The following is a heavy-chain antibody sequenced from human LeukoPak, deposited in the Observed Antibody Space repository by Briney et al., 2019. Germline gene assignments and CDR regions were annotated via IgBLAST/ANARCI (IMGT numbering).Heavy chain of an antibody. V-gene: IGHV4-61*08. J-gene: IGHJ4*02. Sequence: SETLSLTCTVSGGSVSSGDYYWSWIRQPPGKGLEWIGYIYYSGTTNYNPSLKSRVTLSLDTSKNQFSLKLSSVTAADTAVYYCARRSIAARTFDYWGQGTLVTVSS. D-gene: IGHD6-6*01. CDR1: GGSVSSGDYY. CDR2: IYYSGTT. CDR3: ARRSIAARTFDY.